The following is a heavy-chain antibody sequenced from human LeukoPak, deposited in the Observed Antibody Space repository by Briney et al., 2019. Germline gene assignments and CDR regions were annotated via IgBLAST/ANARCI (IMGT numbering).Heavy chain of an antibody. CDR3: AKDVAMVTDYDY. D-gene: IGHD5-18*01. J-gene: IGHJ4*02. CDR2: ISGSGGST. CDR1: GFTFSSYA. Sequence: PGGSLRLSCAASGFTFSSYAMSWVRQAPGKGLEWVSAISGSGGSTYYADSVRGRFTISRDNSKNTLYLQMNSLRAEDTAVYYCAKDVAMVTDYDYWGQGTLVTVSS. V-gene: IGHV3-23*01.